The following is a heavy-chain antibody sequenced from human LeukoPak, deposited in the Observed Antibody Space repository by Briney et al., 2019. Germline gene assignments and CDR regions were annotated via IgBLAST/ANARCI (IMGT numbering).Heavy chain of an antibody. CDR1: GGSISSSSYY. J-gene: IGHJ4*02. V-gene: IGHV4-39*07. CDR3: ARVRSNSGLDY. CDR2: IYYSGST. D-gene: IGHD5-12*01. Sequence: PSETLSLTCTVSGGSISSSSYYWGWIRQPPGKGLEWIGSIYYSGSTYYNPSLKSRVTISVDTPKNQFSLKLSSVTAADTAVYYCARVRSNSGLDYWGQGTLVTVSS.